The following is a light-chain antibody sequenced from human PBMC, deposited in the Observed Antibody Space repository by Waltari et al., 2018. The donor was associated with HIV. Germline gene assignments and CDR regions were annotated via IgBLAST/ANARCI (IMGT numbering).Light chain of an antibody. J-gene: IGLJ3*02. CDR3: LIWHNAAWE. Sequence: QAVLTQPSSLSASPGASASLPCTLRSGLNVGSDRIYWYPQKSGSPPQYLLKYKSESDNHQGSGVPSRFSRSKDASANAGILLISGLQSEDEADYYCLIWHNAAWEFGGGTKLTVL. CDR1: SGLNVGSDR. CDR2: YKSESDN. V-gene: IGLV5-45*02.